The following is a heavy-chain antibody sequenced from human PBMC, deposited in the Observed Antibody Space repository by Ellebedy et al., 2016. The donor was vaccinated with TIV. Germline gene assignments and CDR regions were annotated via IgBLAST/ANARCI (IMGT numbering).Heavy chain of an antibody. CDR1: GFMFSSYA. D-gene: IGHD3-9*01. J-gene: IGHJ4*02. V-gene: IGHV3-23*01. CDR3: AKDSPTDINYHDNDILGILV. CDR2: ISGNGRRA. Sequence: PGGSLRLSCEASGFMFSSYAMSWVRQAPGKGLEWVSTISGNGRRADYRGSLTGRFTISRDNSKNTLYLQMNSLRAEDTAVYYCAKDSPTDINYHDNDILGILVWGQGTLVTVSS.